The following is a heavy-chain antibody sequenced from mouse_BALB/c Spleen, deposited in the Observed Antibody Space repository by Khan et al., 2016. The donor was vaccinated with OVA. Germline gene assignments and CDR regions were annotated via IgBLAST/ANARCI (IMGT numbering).Heavy chain of an antibody. D-gene: IGHD2-2*01. CDR2: SWGDGNT. V-gene: IGHV2-3*01. Sequence: QVQLKESGPGLVAPSQSLSITCTVSVLSLSNYGVSWVRQPPGKGLEWLGVSWGDGNTNYHSVLKTRLSISKDNSKSQVFLKLNSLQTDDTATYYCAIIYYGYDWFTFWGQGTLVTLSA. J-gene: IGHJ3*01. CDR1: VLSLSNYG. CDR3: AIIYYGYDWFTF.